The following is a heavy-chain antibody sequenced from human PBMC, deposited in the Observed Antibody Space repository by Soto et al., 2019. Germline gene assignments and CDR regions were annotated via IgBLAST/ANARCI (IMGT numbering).Heavy chain of an antibody. CDR3: AKDRLFRSYYASAGHYNY. Sequence: EVQLLESGGGLVQPGGSLRLTCVGSGFTFRNQDMRWVRQAQGKGLEWVSGISGRGGVTYYADSVKGRFTISRDNSNNTQYLQMNNLRANDTAVYYCAKDRLFRSYYASAGHYNYCCQGTLVTVSS. D-gene: IGHD3-10*01. V-gene: IGHV3-23*01. J-gene: IGHJ4*02. CDR1: GFTFRNQD. CDR2: ISGRGGVT.